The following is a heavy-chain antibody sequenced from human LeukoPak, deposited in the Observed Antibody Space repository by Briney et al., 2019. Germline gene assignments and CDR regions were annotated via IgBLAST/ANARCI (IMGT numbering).Heavy chain of an antibody. V-gene: IGHV3-11*04. CDR2: ISSSGSTI. J-gene: IGHJ6*03. CDR1: GFTFSDYY. CDR3: ARVPSTYYYYYKDV. Sequence: GGSLRLSCAASGFTFSDYYMSWIRQAPGKGLEWVSYISSSGSTIYYADSVKGRFTISRDNAKNSLYLQMNSLRAEDTAVYYCARVPSTYYYYYKDVWGKGTTVTVSS.